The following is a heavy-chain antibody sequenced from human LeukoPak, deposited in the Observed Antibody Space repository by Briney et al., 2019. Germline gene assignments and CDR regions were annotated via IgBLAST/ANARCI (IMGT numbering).Heavy chain of an antibody. V-gene: IGHV5-51*01. CDR2: IYPGDSDT. CDR1: GYSFASYW. D-gene: IGHD3-22*01. Sequence: GESLKISCQGSGYSFASYWIGWVRQMPGKGLEWMGIIYPGDSDTRYSPSFQGQVTISVDKSISTAYLQWSSMKASDTGMYYCARHGPYYYDSSGYYLGSHWGQGTLVTVSS. CDR3: ARHGPYYYDSSGYYLGSH. J-gene: IGHJ4*02.